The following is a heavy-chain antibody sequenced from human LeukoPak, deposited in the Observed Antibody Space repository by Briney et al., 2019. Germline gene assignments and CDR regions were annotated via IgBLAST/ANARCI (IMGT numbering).Heavy chain of an antibody. J-gene: IGHJ4*02. V-gene: IGHV4-59*08. CDR1: GGSMSPYH. CDR2: IYYSGST. CDR3: ARAVSGRFDY. D-gene: IGHD6-19*01. Sequence: SETLSLTCTVSGGSMSPYHWGWIRQPPGKGLEWTGYIYYSGSTNYNPSLNSRVTISVDTSKNQFSLRLSSVTAADTAIYYCARAVSGRFDYWGQGALVTVSS.